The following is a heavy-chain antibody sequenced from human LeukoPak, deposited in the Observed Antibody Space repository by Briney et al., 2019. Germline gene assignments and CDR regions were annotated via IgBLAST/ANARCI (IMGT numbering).Heavy chain of an antibody. CDR3: ARDGGRRGDY. J-gene: IGHJ4*02. CDR2: INHDGSEE. Sequence: SGGSLRLSCAVSGFTFSNSWMTWVRQAPGKGLQWVANINHDGSEEYHGDSVKGRFTIPRDNAKNSLYLQMNSLRVEDTAVYFCARDGGRRGDYWGQGTLVTVSS. D-gene: IGHD3-16*01. CDR1: GFTFSNSW. V-gene: IGHV3-7*01.